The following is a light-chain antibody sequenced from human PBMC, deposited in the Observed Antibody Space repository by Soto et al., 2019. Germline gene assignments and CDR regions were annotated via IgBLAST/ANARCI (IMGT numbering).Light chain of an antibody. CDR2: LGS. V-gene: IGKV2-28*01. Sequence: DLVMTQSPLSLPVTPGEPASISCRSSQSLLYSNGYNYLDWYLQKPGQSPQLLIYLGSNRASGVPDRFSGSGSGTDFTLKISRVEAEDVGVYYCMQSLQTPDTFGQGTKLEIK. CDR3: MQSLQTPDT. J-gene: IGKJ2*01. CDR1: QSLLYSNGYNY.